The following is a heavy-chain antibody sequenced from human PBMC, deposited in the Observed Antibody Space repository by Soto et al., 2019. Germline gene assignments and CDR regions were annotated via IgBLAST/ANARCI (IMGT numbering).Heavy chain of an antibody. J-gene: IGHJ4*02. V-gene: IGHV3-23*01. CDR3: AKVRGPAVAGRPDY. D-gene: IGHD6-19*01. CDR1: GITVSSYA. CDR2: ISGSGGST. Sequence: EVQLLESGGGLVQPGGSLRLSCAASGITVSSYAMSWVRQAPGKGLEWVSAISGSGGSTYYADSVKGRFTISRDNSKNPLYLQMNSLRAEDTAVYDCAKVRGPAVAGRPDYWGQGTLVTVSS.